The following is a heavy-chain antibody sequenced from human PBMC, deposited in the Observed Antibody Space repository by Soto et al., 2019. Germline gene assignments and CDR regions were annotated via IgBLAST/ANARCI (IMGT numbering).Heavy chain of an antibody. Sequence: ASVKVSCKASGYTFTSYYMHWARQAPGQGLEWMGIINPSGGSTSYAQKFQGRVTMTRDTSTSTVYMELSSLRSEDTAVYYCARDRITIFGVVIIPLGYYGTDVWGQGTTVTV. D-gene: IGHD3-3*01. CDR2: INPSGGST. CDR3: ARDRITIFGVVIIPLGYYGTDV. J-gene: IGHJ6*02. V-gene: IGHV1-46*01. CDR1: GYTFTSYY.